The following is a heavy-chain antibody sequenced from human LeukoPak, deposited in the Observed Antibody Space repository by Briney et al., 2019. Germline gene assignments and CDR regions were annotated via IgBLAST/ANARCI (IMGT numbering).Heavy chain of an antibody. D-gene: IGHD2-15*01. CDR3: AKGGVIVVVVAGRDDAFDI. Sequence: PSETLSPTRAVDCGSFTGDYWRWIRQPPGKGLEWIGEINHSGSTNYNPSLKSRVTISVDTSKNQFSLKLSSVTAADTAVYYCAKGGVIVVVVAGRDDAFDIWGQGTMVTVSS. CDR1: CGSFTGDY. V-gene: IGHV4-34*01. J-gene: IGHJ3*02. CDR2: INHSGST.